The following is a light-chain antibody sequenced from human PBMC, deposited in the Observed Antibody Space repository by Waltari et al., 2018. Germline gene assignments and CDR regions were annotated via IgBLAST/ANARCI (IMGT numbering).Light chain of an antibody. CDR2: SNN. CDR1: RSNIGTNT. V-gene: IGLV1-44*01. CDR3: ATWDDSLNGVV. J-gene: IGLJ2*01. Sequence: QSVLTQPPSASGTPGQGVTISCSGSRSNIGTNTVIWYRQLPGTAPKVLIYSNNQRPSGVPDRFSGSKSGTSASLAVSGLQSEDEGDYYCATWDDSLNGVVFGGGTKLTVL.